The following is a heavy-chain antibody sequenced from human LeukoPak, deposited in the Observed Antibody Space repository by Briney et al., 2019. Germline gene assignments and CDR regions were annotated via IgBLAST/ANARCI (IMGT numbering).Heavy chain of an antibody. CDR3: ASEGVVGAAAHFDY. CDR1: GFSFSRYG. J-gene: IGHJ4*02. CDR2: IDVGSYA. Sequence: GGSLRLSCAASGFSFSRYGMNWVRQAPGKGLEWVSSIDVGSYAYYADSVKGRFTISRDNAKSSLYLQMNSLRVEDTAVYYCASEGVVGAAAHFDYWGQGALVTVSS. V-gene: IGHV3-21*06. D-gene: IGHD1-26*01.